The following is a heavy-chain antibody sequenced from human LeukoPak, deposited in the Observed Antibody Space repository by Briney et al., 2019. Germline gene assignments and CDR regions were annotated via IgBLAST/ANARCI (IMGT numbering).Heavy chain of an antibody. Sequence: GGSLRLSCAASGFTFDDYTMHWVRQAPGKGLEWVSLISWDGGSTYYADSVKGRFTISRDNSKNSLYLQMNSLRTEDTALYYCAALVGYDYVWGSYRYMGDYWGQGTLVTVSS. CDR3: AALVGYDYVWGSYRYMGDY. CDR2: ISWDGGST. CDR1: GFTFDDYT. V-gene: IGHV3-43*01. J-gene: IGHJ4*02. D-gene: IGHD3-16*02.